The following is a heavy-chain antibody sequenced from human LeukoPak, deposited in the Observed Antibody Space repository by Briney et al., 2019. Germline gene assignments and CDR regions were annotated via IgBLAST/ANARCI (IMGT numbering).Heavy chain of an antibody. CDR1: GFTFSDYY. J-gene: IGHJ4*02. CDR3: ARWIYNFHPPGSYFDY. D-gene: IGHD1-20*01. Sequence: PGKSLRLSCAASGFTFSDYYMSWIRQAPGKGLEWVSYISSSGSSIYYADSVKGRFTISRDNAKNSLYLQMNSLRAEDTAVYYCARWIYNFHPPGSYFDYWGQGTLVTVSS. CDR2: ISSSGSSI. V-gene: IGHV3-11*04.